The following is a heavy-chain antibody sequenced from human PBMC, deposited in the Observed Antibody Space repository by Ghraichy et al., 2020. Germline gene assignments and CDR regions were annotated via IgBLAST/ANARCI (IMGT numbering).Heavy chain of an antibody. CDR2: VYHSGST. CDR3: ARMAYSYGYSNMREKYHYYMDV. D-gene: IGHD5-18*01. Sequence: SETLSLTCAVSGYSIRNDYYWVWIRQPPGKGLSWIGSVYHSGSTYYSPSLKSRVTMSVDTSKNEFSLKVTSVTAADTAVYYCARMAYSYGYSNMREKYHYYMDVWGKGTTVTVSS. J-gene: IGHJ6*03. CDR1: GYSIRNDYY. V-gene: IGHV4-38-2*01.